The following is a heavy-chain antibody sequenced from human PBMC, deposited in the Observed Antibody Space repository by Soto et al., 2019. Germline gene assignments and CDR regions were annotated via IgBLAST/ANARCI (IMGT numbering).Heavy chain of an antibody. CDR3: AKGLWTVGHCSGGSCYDGMDV. CDR2: INPKSGDT. CDR1: GYTFTGFH. J-gene: IGHJ6*02. D-gene: IGHD2-15*01. V-gene: IGHV1-2*02. Sequence: QVQLVQSGAEVKKPGASVKVSCEASGYTFTGFHLHWVRQAPGQGLEWMGWINPKSGDTHYAQKFLGRVTMTRDTSTSTGYMELSGLNSDDTALYYCAKGLWTVGHCSGGSCYDGMDVWGQGTTVTVSS.